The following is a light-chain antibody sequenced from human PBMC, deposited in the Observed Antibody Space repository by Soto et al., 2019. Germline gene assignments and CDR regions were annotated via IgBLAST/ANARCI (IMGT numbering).Light chain of an antibody. CDR2: GVY. J-gene: IGLJ1*01. CDR3: RSYTSGSFLPSI. Sequence: QSALTQHASVSGTPPQSITITCTGSTEDIVTYEYISWLQHHPCKSLKLIIFGVYDRPSGVSDRFSCSKSGNTASLTIFGLQLEVEAVYYCRSYTSGSFLPSIFGPGSMVIVL. CDR1: TEDIVTYEY. V-gene: IGLV2-14*01.